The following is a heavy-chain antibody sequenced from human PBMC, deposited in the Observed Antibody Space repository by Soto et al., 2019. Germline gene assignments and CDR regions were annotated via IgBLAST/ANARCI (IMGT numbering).Heavy chain of an antibody. J-gene: IGHJ4*02. CDR2: IHYSGTT. CDR3: AAGEASSRNLAPYYLDF. Sequence: SETLALTCTVSGGSMENYFWTWIRQPPGKGLEWIGYIHYSGTTSFFPSYNPSLRSRVTISEDTSKNQFSLKLLSVTTADTAVYFCAAGEASSRNLAPYYLDFWGQGTLVTVSS. CDR1: GGSMENYF. V-gene: IGHV4-59*01. D-gene: IGHD6-13*01.